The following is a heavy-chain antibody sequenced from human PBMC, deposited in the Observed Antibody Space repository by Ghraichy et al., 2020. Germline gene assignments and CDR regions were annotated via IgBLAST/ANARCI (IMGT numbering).Heavy chain of an antibody. Sequence: GGSLRLSCVGSGFSFSGYSMNWVRQSPGKGLEWIAYITSSTRTTSYADSVKGRFTISRGNAQNSLYLQMNSLRDEDTAVYYCARGSTVVRFYYYDGMDVWGQGTTVTVSS. V-gene: IGHV3-48*02. CDR3: ARGSTVVRFYYYDGMDV. CDR1: GFSFSGYS. J-gene: IGHJ6*02. D-gene: IGHD4-23*01. CDR2: ITSSTRTT.